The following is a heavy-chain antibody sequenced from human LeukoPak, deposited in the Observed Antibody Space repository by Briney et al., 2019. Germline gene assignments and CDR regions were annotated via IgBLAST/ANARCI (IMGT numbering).Heavy chain of an antibody. J-gene: IGHJ3*02. D-gene: IGHD1-26*01. Sequence: ASVKVSCKASGYTFTKYGVSWVRQAPGQGLEWMGWSSAYNPNTNYAQSLQGRVTMTTDTSTNTAYMELRSLRSDDTAVYYCARDYSGGTYLALTDAFDIWGQGTMVTVSS. CDR3: ARDYSGGTYLALTDAFDI. V-gene: IGHV1-18*01. CDR2: SSAYNPNT. CDR1: GYTFTKYG.